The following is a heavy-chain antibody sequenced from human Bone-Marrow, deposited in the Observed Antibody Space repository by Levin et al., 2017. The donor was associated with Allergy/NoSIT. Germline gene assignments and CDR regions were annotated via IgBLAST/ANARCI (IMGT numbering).Heavy chain of an antibody. V-gene: IGHV3-30-3*01. Sequence: GESLKISCAASGFTFNNYAIHWVRQAPGKGLDWVAVISYDGSNKHYADSVEGRFTISRDNSKNTLYLQMNSLRTEDTAVYYCVREPPEMATRFDYWGQGTLVTVSS. CDR1: GFTFNNYA. J-gene: IGHJ4*02. CDR3: VREPPEMATRFDY. D-gene: IGHD5-24*01. CDR2: ISYDGSNK.